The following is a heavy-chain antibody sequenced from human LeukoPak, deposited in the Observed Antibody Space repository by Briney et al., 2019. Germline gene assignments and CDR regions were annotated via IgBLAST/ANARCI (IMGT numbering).Heavy chain of an antibody. D-gene: IGHD4-17*01. V-gene: IGHV1-8*03. CDR1: GYTFTSYD. J-gene: IGHJ4*02. CDR2: MNPNSGNT. CDR3: ARASGDYGKDY. Sequence: AASVKVSCKASGYTFTSYDINWVRQATGQGLEWMGWMNPNSGNTGYAQKFQGRVTITRNTSTSTAYMELSSLRSEDTAVYYCARASGDYGKDYWGQGTLVTVSS.